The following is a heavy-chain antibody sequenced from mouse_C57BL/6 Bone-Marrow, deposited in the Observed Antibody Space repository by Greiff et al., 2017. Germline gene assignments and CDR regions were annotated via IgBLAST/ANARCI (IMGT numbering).Heavy chain of an antibody. J-gene: IGHJ3*01. CDR2: ISDGGSYT. V-gene: IGHV5-4*03. CDR3: ARGTGTFAY. D-gene: IGHD4-1*01. Sequence: EVKLEESGGGLVKPGGSLKLSCAASGFTFSSYAMSWVRQTPEKRLEWVATISDGGSYTYYPDNVKGRFTISRDNAKNNLYLQMSHLKSEDTAMYYCARGTGTFAYWGQGTLVTVSA. CDR1: GFTFSSYA.